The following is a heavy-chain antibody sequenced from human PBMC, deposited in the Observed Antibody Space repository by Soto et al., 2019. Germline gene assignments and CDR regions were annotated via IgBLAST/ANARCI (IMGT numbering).Heavy chain of an antibody. CDR2: IDPDSGDT. CDR3: ARGPLE. Sequence: GASVKVSCKAPGYTSTGYYLHWVRQAPGQGPEWVGKIDPDSGDTGQSQKFQGRVTLTRDTAIDTAYMELTRLTLDGTAIYYCARGPLEWGQGTLVTVSS. CDR1: GYTSTGYY. J-gene: IGHJ4*02. V-gene: IGHV1-2*02.